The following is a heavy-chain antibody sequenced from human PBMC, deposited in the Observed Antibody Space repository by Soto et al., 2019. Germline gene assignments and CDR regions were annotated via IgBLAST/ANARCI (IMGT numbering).Heavy chain of an antibody. D-gene: IGHD4-17*01. CDR1: GGSISSYY. V-gene: IGHV4-59*08. CDR2: IYYSGST. J-gene: IGHJ4*02. CDR3: ARPRDGDYDGRVSL. Sequence: SETLSLTCTVSGGSISSYYRSWIRQPPGKGLEWIGYIYYSGSTNYNPSLKSRVTISVDTSKNQFSLKLSSVTAADTAVYYCARPRDGDYDGRVSLWGQGTLVTVSS.